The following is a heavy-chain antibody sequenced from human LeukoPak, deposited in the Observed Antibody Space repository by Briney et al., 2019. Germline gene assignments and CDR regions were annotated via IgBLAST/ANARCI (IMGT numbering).Heavy chain of an antibody. D-gene: IGHD2-2*01. CDR2: INPSGGST. CDR1: GYTFTSYY. V-gene: IGHV1-46*01. J-gene: IGHJ5*02. CDR3: ARTYCSSTSCYSKGGKSWFDP. Sequence: ASVKVSCKASGYTFTSYYMHWVRQAPGQGLEWMGIINPSGGSTSYAQKFQGRVTMTRDTSTSTVYMELSSLRSEDTAVYYCARTYCSSTSCYSKGGKSWFDPWGQGTLVTVSS.